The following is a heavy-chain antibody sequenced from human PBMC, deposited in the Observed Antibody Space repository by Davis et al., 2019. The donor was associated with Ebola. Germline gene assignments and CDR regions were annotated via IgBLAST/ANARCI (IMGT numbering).Heavy chain of an antibody. D-gene: IGHD4/OR15-4a*01. CDR3: ARGVYGAFFDS. CDR2: VEFSGRT. Sequence: PSETLSLTCSVSGGSISPYYWSWTRQPPGKGLDWIGYVEFSGRTEYIPSLNSRVTISVDTSKNQFSLKLRSVTAADTAVYYCARGVYGAFFDSWGQGALVTVSS. V-gene: IGHV4-59*01. CDR1: GGSISPYY. J-gene: IGHJ4*02.